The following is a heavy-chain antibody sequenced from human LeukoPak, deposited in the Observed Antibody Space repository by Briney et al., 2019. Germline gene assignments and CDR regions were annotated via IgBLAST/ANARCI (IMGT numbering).Heavy chain of an antibody. V-gene: IGHV4-59*01. CDR3: ARLVYYYDSSGYSNYYYYMDV. CDR2: IYYSGST. D-gene: IGHD3-22*01. CDR1: GGSISSYY. J-gene: IGHJ6*03. Sequence: SETLSLTCTVSGGSISSYYWSRIRQPPGKGLEWIGYIYYSGSTNYNPSLKSRVTISVDTSKNQFSLKLSSVTAADTAVYYCARLVYYYDSSGYSNYYYYMDVWGKGTTVTVSS.